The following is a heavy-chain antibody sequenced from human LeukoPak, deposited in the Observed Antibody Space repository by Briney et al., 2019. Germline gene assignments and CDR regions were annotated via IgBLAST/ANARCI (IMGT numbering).Heavy chain of an antibody. CDR2: AYSGGRT. Sequence: GGSLRLSCAASGFTVSSNYMSWVRQAPGEGLEWVSVAYSGGRTYYADSVKGRFTISRDNSKNTLYLQMNSLRAEDTAVYYCARVYYGSGSLHYYYYYMDVWGKGTTVTISS. J-gene: IGHJ6*03. D-gene: IGHD3-10*01. CDR3: ARVYYGSGSLHYYYYYMDV. V-gene: IGHV3-53*01. CDR1: GFTVSSNY.